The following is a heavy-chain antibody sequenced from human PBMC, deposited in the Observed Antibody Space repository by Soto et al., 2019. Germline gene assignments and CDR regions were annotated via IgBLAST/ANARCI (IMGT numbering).Heavy chain of an antibody. CDR3: ARLAPWNSGICYSRPLDY. D-gene: IGHD2-15*01. V-gene: IGHV1-18*01. CDR1: GYTFATYG. J-gene: IGHJ4*02. CDR2: ITPSNGDT. Sequence: QVQLLQSGGEMKKPGASVKVSCKASGYTFATYGIGWVRQAPGQGLEWMGWITPSNGDTNYEQKLQGRVTMTTDTPTSTAYMEVRSLRSDDTAVYYCARLAPWNSGICYSRPLDYWGQGTLITVAS.